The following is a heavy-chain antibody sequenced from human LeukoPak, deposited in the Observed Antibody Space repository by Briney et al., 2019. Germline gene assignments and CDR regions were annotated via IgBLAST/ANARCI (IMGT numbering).Heavy chain of an antibody. CDR2: IYHSGST. D-gene: IGHD3-3*01. J-gene: IGHJ3*02. Sequence: SETLSLTCAVSGYSTSSGYYWGWIRQPPGKGLEWIGSIYHSGSTYYNPSLKSRVTISVDTSKNQFSLKLSSVTAADTAVYYCARRGERITIFGVVIIAGDAFDIWGQGTMVTVSS. V-gene: IGHV4-38-2*01. CDR1: GYSTSSGYY. CDR3: ARRGERITIFGVVIIAGDAFDI.